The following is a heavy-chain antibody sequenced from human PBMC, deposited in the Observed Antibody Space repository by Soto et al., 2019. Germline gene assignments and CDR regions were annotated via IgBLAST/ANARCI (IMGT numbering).Heavy chain of an antibody. J-gene: IGHJ5*02. Sequence: SETLSLTCTVSGGSISSDYWSWIRQPPWKGLEWIGYIHYSGSTDYNPSLKGRVTISVDTSKNQFSLKLSSVTAADTAVYYCAKCISGRTSAADADYFDPWGQGTPVTVSS. CDR1: GGSISSDY. CDR3: AKCISGRTSAADADYFDP. D-gene: IGHD6-13*01. CDR2: IHYSGST. V-gene: IGHV4-59*01.